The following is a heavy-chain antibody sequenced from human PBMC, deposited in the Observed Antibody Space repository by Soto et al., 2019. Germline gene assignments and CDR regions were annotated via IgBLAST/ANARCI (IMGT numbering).Heavy chain of an antibody. CDR2: IYYSGST. CDR1: SASIRSYF. CDR3: ARAKGLLYYYYYYGMDV. J-gene: IGHJ6*02. D-gene: IGHD2-15*01. V-gene: IGHV4-59*12. Sequence: PSATLSPTCTLCSASIRSYFWRWTPQPPGKGLEWIGYIYYSGSTNYTPSLKSRVTISVDTSKNQFSLKLSSVTAADTAVYYCARAKGLLYYYYYYGMDVWGQGTTVTVS.